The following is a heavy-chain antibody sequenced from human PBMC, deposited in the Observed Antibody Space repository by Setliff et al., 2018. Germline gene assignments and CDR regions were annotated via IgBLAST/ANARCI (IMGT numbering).Heavy chain of an antibody. D-gene: IGHD3-3*01. CDR2: INYSGST. Sequence: PSETLSLTCTVSGGSISSSSYYWGWIRQPPGKGLEWIGSINYSGSTYYNPSLKSRVTISVDTSTNQFSLKLSSVTAADTAVDYCAKGGKILEWLYAHDYWGQGTLVTVSS. J-gene: IGHJ4*02. CDR1: GGSISSSSYY. V-gene: IGHV4-39*07. CDR3: AKGGKILEWLYAHDY.